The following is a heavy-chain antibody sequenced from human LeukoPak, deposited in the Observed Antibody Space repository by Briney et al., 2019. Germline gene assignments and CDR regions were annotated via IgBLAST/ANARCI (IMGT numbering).Heavy chain of an antibody. CDR3: ARDVAREFDY. CDR2: INPCDGSI. Sequence: ASVNVSCKASGYIFISYYIHWVRQAPGQGLEWMGVINPCDGSINYAQKYQDRVTMTRDTSTRTVYMQLSSLRSDDTAVYYCARDVAREFDYWGQGTLVTVSS. CDR1: GYIFISYY. V-gene: IGHV1-46*01. J-gene: IGHJ4*02.